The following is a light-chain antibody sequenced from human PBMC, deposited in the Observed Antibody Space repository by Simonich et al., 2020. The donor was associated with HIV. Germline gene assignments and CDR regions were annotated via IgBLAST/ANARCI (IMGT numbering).Light chain of an antibody. CDR2: DAS. J-gene: IGKJ4*01. Sequence: EIVMPQSPATLSVSPGERATLSCRASQSVSSNLAWYQQKPGQAPRLLIYDASNRATGIPARFRGRGYGTDFTLTISSLEPEDVAVYYCQQRSNWPLTFGGGTKVEIK. CDR3: QQRSNWPLT. CDR1: QSVSSN. V-gene: IGKV3-11*01.